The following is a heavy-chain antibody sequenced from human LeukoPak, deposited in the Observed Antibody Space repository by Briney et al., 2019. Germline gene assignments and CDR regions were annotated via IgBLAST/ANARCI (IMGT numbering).Heavy chain of an antibody. CDR1: GFTVSSNY. D-gene: IGHD6-19*01. V-gene: IGHV3-66*01. CDR3: ARVLIAVAGTGGDY. J-gene: IGHJ4*02. CDR2: IYSGGST. Sequence: GGSLRLSCAASGFTVSSNYMSWVRQAPGKGLEWVSVIYSGGSTYYADSVKGRFAISRDSSKNTLYLQMNSLRAEDTAVYYCARVLIAVAGTGGDYWGQGTLVTVSS.